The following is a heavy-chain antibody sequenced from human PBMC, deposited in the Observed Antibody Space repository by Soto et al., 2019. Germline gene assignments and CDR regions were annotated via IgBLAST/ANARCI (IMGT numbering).Heavy chain of an antibody. J-gene: IGHJ3*02. CDR2: ITADGGT. Sequence: EVQVLESGGGLVQPGGSLRLSCEGSGFTVSSHAMTWIRQAPGKGPEWVSTITADGGTYYADSVKGRFTMSRDTSESTLYLKMNSLGAEDTAVYYCAPHVSCSGGSCQYDAFAIRGQGTMVTVSS. CDR3: APHVSCSGGSCQYDAFAI. D-gene: IGHD2-15*01. CDR1: GFTVSSHA. V-gene: IGHV3-23*01.